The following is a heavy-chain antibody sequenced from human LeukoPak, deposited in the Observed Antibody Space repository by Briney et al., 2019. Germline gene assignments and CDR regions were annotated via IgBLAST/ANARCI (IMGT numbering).Heavy chain of an antibody. D-gene: IGHD5-24*01. CDR3: AGFRGIQRDDYILY. CDR2: INHSGST. J-gene: IGHJ4*02. CDR1: GGSFSGYY. V-gene: IGHV4-34*01. Sequence: PSETLSLTCAVYGGSFSGYYWSWIRQPPGKGLEWIGEINHSGSTNYNPSLKSRVTISVDTSKNQFSLKLSSVTAADTAVYYCAGFRGIQRDDYILYWGQGTLVTVSS.